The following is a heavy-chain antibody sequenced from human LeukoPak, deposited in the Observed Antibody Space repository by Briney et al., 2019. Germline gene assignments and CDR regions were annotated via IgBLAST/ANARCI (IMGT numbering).Heavy chain of an antibody. CDR3: ARDRDGYNLFDY. CDR1: GGSISSYY. J-gene: IGHJ4*02. CDR2: IYYSGST. D-gene: IGHD5-24*01. V-gene: IGHV4-59*01. Sequence: SETLSLTCTVSGGSISSYYWSWIRQPPGKGLEWIGYIYYSGSTNYNPSLKSRVTISVDTSKNQFSLKLSSVAAADTAVYYCARDRDGYNLFDYWGQGTLVTVSS.